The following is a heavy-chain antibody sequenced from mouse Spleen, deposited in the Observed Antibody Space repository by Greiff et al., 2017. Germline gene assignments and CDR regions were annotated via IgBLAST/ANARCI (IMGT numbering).Heavy chain of an antibody. J-gene: IGHJ3*01. V-gene: IGHV1-81*01. Sequence: QVQLKESGAELARPGASVKLSCKASGYTFTSYGISWVKQRTGQGLEWIGEIYPRSGKTYYNEKFKGKATLTADKSSSTAYMELRSLTSEDSAVYFCARQDGSYWFAYWGQGTLVTVSA. CDR2: IYPRSGKT. D-gene: IGHD1-1*02. CDR3: ARQDGSYWFAY. CDR1: GYTFTSYG.